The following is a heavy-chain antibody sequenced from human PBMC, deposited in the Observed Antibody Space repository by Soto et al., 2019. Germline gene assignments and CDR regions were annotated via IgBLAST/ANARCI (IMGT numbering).Heavy chain of an antibody. CDR3: AKRLVEYPGLWFGEEVYAFDI. CDR1: GFTFSSYA. D-gene: IGHD3-10*01. J-gene: IGHJ3*02. V-gene: IGHV3-23*01. CDR2: ISGSGGST. Sequence: GGSLRLSCAASGFTFSSYAMSWVRQAPGKGLEWVSAISGSGGSTYYADSVKGRFTISRDNSKNTLYLQMNSLRAEDTAVYYCAKRLVEYPGLWFGEEVYAFDIWGQGTMVTVSS.